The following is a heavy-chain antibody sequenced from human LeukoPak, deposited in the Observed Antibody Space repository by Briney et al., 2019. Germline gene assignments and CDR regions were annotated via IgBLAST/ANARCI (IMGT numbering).Heavy chain of an antibody. CDR1: GFTFSSYA. V-gene: IGHV3-23*01. J-gene: IGHJ3*02. CDR2: ISGSCGST. CDR3: AAQLVIWDAFDI. Sequence: GGSLRLSCAASGFTFSSYAMSWVRQAPGKGLEWVSAISGSCGSTYYADSVKGRFTISRDNSKNTLYLQMNSLRAEDTAVYYCAAQLVIWDAFDIWGQGTMVTVSS. D-gene: IGHD3-9*01.